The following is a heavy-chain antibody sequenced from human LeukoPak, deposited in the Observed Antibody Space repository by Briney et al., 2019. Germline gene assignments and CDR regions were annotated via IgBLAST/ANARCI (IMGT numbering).Heavy chain of an antibody. J-gene: IGHJ4*02. CDR2: IIPIFGTA. CDR3: ARVGTRYSSSWYYFDY. Sequence: ASVKVSCKASGYTFTSYGISWVRQAPGQGLEWMGGIIPIFGTANYAQKFQGRVTITADESTSTAYMELSSLRSEDTAVYYCARVGTRYSSSWYYFDYWGQGTLVTVSS. D-gene: IGHD6-13*01. CDR1: GYTFTSYG. V-gene: IGHV1-69*13.